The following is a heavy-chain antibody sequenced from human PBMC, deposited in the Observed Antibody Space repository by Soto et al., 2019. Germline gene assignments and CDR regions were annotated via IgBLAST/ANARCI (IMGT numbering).Heavy chain of an antibody. Sequence: GESLKISCKGSGYSFTSYWIGWVRQMPGKGLEWMGIIYPGDSDTRYSPSFQGQVTISADKSISTAYLQWSSLKASDTAMYYCARHGVYYDFWSGCSAPHKYFDYWGQGTLVTVSS. CDR1: GYSFTSYW. D-gene: IGHD3-3*01. CDR2: IYPGDSDT. J-gene: IGHJ4*02. V-gene: IGHV5-51*01. CDR3: ARHGVYYDFWSGCSAPHKYFDY.